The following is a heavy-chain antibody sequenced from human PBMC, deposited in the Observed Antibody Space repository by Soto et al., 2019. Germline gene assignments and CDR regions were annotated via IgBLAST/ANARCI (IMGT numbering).Heavy chain of an antibody. V-gene: IGHV1-3*01. CDR2: INAGNGNT. Sequence: VKVSCKASGYTFTSYAMHWVRQAPGQRLEWMGWINAGNGNTKYSQKFQGRVTITRNTSASTAYMELSSLRSEDTAVYYCARVGITIFGVIRRHFDYWGQGTLVTVSS. D-gene: IGHD3-3*01. J-gene: IGHJ4*02. CDR1: GYTFTSYA. CDR3: ARVGITIFGVIRRHFDY.